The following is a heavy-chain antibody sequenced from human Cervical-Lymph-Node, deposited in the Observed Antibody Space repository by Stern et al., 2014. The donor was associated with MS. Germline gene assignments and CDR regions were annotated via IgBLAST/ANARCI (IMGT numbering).Heavy chain of an antibody. Sequence: VQLVQSGPGLVKPSETLSLTCTVSGGAVRDYYWTWIRQRPGTGLEWVGYISDTGTTNYNPSLHSRVTITLDTSQNQVSLRLRSVTAADTAVYYCARDPSTTASDWFFDLWGRGSLVTVSS. CDR1: GGAVRDYY. CDR3: ARDPSTTASDWFFDL. CDR2: ISDTGTT. D-gene: IGHD2-21*02. V-gene: IGHV4-59*02. J-gene: IGHJ2*01.